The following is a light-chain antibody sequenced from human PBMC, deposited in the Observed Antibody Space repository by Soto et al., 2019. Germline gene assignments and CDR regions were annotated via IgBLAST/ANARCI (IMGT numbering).Light chain of an antibody. J-gene: IGKJ1*01. Sequence: DIQLTQSPSSLSASLGDRVTISCRASQLINGYLNWYQQKPGKAPRLLIYTASNLQSGVPSRFSGTRAGTDFTLIISDLQAEDFATYYCQQTYSPLRTFGQGTRVELK. V-gene: IGKV1-39*01. CDR1: QLINGY. CDR3: QQTYSPLRT. CDR2: TAS.